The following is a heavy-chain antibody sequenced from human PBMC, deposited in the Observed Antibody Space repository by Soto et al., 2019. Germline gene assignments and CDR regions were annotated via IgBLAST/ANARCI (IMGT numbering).Heavy chain of an antibody. V-gene: IGHV1-69*06. Sequence: QVQLVQSGAEVKKPGSSVKVSCRASGGTFNNYVINWVRQAPGQGLEWMAGIIPIFGTANYAQKYQGRVTITADKSTRSDYIELNRLRSEDTAGYYCAGLSDGTICLGHFDYWSQGTLVTVST. CDR1: GGTFNNYV. D-gene: IGHD2-15*01. CDR2: IIPIFGTA. CDR3: AGLSDGTICLGHFDY. J-gene: IGHJ4*02.